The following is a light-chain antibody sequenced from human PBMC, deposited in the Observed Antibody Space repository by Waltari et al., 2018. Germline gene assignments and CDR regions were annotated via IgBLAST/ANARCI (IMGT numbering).Light chain of an antibody. CDR2: AAS. CDR3: QQSYSTSIFT. J-gene: IGKJ3*01. CDR1: KSISIY. Sequence: DIQMTQSPSSLSASVGDRVTMTCRASKSISIYLNWYQQKPGKAPKLLIYAASTLQSGVPSRFSASGSGTDFTLTISSLQPEDFATYYCQQSYSTSIFTFGPGTKVDIK. V-gene: IGKV1-39*01.